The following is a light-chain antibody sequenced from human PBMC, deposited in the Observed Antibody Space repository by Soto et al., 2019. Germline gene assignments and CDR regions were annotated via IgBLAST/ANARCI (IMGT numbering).Light chain of an antibody. Sequence: QSALTQPAAVSGSAGQSITISCTGASGDIGDYNYVSWYQQYPGKAPKLIISEVSSRPSGISNRFSGSKSASTASLTISGLQPEDEADYYCCSYSTTIPSVFGTGSKVTVL. CDR1: SGDIGDYNY. V-gene: IGLV2-14*01. CDR3: CSYSTTIPSV. J-gene: IGLJ1*01. CDR2: EVS.